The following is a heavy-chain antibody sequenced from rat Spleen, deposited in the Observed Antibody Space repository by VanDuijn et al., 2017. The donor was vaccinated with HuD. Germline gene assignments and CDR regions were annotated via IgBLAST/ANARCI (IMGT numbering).Heavy chain of an antibody. CDR1: GLSFSNYD. CDR2: ISYDGTAT. Sequence: EVQLVESGGGLVQPGRSMKLSCAASGLSFSNYDMAWVRQAPTKGLEWVASISYDGTATYYRDSVKGRFTISRDNAKNTLYLQMDSLRSEDTATYHCASHRHYSVYVMDAWGQGASVTVSS. D-gene: IGHD1-1*01. V-gene: IGHV5-25*01. J-gene: IGHJ4*01. CDR3: ASHRHYSVYVMDA.